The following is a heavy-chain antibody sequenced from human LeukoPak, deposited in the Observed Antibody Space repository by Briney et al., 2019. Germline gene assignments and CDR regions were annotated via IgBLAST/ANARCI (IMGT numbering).Heavy chain of an antibody. CDR3: APEGGSSYDY. J-gene: IGHJ4*02. Sequence: GRSLRLSCAASGFTFDDYAMHWVRQAPGKGLEWVSGINSDGSIADYADAVKGRFTISRDNTRNTLYLEMNSLRAEDTALYFCAPEGGSSYDYWGQGTLVTVSS. V-gene: IGHV3-9*01. CDR1: GFTFDDYA. CDR2: INSDGSIA. D-gene: IGHD5-18*01.